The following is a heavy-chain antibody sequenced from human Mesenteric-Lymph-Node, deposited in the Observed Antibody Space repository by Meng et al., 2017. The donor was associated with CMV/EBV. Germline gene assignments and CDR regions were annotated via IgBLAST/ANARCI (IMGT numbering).Heavy chain of an antibody. CDR2: INHSGST. V-gene: IGHV4-34*01. Sequence: VQLQAVGAGLLKPSETLSLPCAVYGGSFSGYYWSWIRQPPGKGLEWIGEINHSGSTNYNPSLKSRVTISVDTSKNQFSLKLSSVTAADTAVYYCARHQRWLKSEGGFNYWGQGTLVTVSS. D-gene: IGHD4-23*01. J-gene: IGHJ4*02. CDR3: ARHQRWLKSEGGFNY. CDR1: GGSFSGYY.